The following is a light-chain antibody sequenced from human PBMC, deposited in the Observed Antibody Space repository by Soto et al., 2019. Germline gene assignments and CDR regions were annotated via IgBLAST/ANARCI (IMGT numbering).Light chain of an antibody. CDR2: DAS. V-gene: IGKV3-11*01. CDR1: QSVSSY. J-gene: IGKJ2*01. Sequence: EIVLTQSPAALSLSPGDTATLSCRASQSVSSYLAWYQQKPGQAPRLLIYDASNRATGIPARFSGSGSGTDFTLTIGSLEPEDFAVYYCQQRSNWPRTFGQGTTVEIK. CDR3: QQRSNWPRT.